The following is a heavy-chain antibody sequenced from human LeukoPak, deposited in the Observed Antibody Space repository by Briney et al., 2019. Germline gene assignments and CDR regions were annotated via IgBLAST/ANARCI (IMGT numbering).Heavy chain of an antibody. CDR3: ARSHDYSNYVAF. D-gene: IGHD4-11*01. Sequence: KVSCKASGYTFTSYYMHWVRQMPGKGLEWMGIIYPGDSDTRYNPSFQGQITISADKSISTAYVQWSSLKASDTAMYYCARSHDYSNYVAFWGQGTLVTVSS. V-gene: IGHV5-51*01. CDR1: GYTFTSYY. J-gene: IGHJ4*02. CDR2: IYPGDSDT.